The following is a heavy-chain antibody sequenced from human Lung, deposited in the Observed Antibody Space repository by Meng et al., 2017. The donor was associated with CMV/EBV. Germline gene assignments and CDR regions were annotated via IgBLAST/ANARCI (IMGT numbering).Heavy chain of an antibody. J-gene: IGHJ3*02. V-gene: IGHV1-69*10. CDR3: ARVKDYGSGSYSPGGTFDI. D-gene: IGHD3-10*01. Sequence: SXXVSXKASGGTFSSYTISWVRQAPGQGLEWMGGIIPILGIADYAQNFQGRVTITADKSTSTAYMDLSSLRSEDTAVYYCARVKDYGSGSYSPGGTFDIWGHGTXVTVSS. CDR1: GGTFSSYT. CDR2: IIPILGIA.